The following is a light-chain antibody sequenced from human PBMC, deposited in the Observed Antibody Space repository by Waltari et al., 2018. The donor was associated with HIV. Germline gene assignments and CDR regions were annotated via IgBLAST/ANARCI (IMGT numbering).Light chain of an antibody. CDR3: QSYDSGLRM. Sequence: QSVLTQPPSASGAPGQRVTISCSGSTPNIGSSNVNWYQQFSRAAPKLLIYADAQRPSGVPYRFSGSKSGTSASLAITGLQAEDEADYYCQSYDSGLRMFGGGTKLTVL. CDR2: ADA. J-gene: IGLJ3*02. CDR1: TPNIGSSN. V-gene: IGLV1-44*01.